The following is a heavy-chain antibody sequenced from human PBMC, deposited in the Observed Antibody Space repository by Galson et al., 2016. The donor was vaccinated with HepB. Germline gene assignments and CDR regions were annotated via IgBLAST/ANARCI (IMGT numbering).Heavy chain of an antibody. CDR3: ARDREVPSWSVFSFDFSYYGMDV. Sequence: SLRLSCAASGFTFSSYGMHWVRQAPGKGLEWVALIWYDGNNKYYADSVKGRFTISRDNSKNTLYLQMNSLRAEDTAVYYCARDREVPSWSVFSFDFSYYGMDVWGQGTTVTVSS. D-gene: IGHD3-3*01. CDR2: IWYDGNNK. V-gene: IGHV3-33*01. CDR1: GFTFSSYG. J-gene: IGHJ6*02.